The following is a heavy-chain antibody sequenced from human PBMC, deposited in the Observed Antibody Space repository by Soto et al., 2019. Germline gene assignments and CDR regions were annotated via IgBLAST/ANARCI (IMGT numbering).Heavy chain of an antibody. CDR1: GYTFTNYG. V-gene: IGHV1-18*04. Sequence: QVQLVQSGGEVKKPGASVRLSCKTSGYTFTNYGLTWVRQAPGQGLEWIGWVSAYNRNSNYAQKFEDRVTMTTDTSTKTAYLELRGLRSDDTAVYYCAREMQWEPLLYWGEGTLLTVSP. D-gene: IGHD1-26*01. CDR2: VSAYNRNS. J-gene: IGHJ4*02. CDR3: AREMQWEPLLY.